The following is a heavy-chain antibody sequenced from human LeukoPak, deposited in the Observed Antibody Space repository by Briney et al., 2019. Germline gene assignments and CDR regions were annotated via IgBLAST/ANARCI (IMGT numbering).Heavy chain of an antibody. V-gene: IGHV3-64*02. D-gene: IGHD1-14*01. CDR1: GFRFSYHD. CDR2: IGAAGAHT. CDR3: ARELGRTKTGGFDI. Sequence: GGSLRLSSAASGFRFSYHDMHWVRQAPGKGLEFVSSIGAAGAHTFYADSVQGRFTISRDNFQSTMYLQMDGLRPEDSAVYYCARELGRTKTGGFDIWGQGTVVTVSS. J-gene: IGHJ3*02.